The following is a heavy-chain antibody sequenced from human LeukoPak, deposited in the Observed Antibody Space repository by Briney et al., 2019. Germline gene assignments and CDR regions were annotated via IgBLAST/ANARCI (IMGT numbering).Heavy chain of an antibody. CDR2: IYYSGST. CDR1: GGSISSSSYY. J-gene: IGHJ5*02. D-gene: IGHD1-1*01. Sequence: PSETLSLTCTVSGGSISSSSYYWGWIRQPPGKGLEWIGSIYYSGSTYYNPSLKSRVTISVATSKNEFSLKLTSVTAADTAVYYCAGFFIVDINWKSVIGWFDPWGQGTLVTVSS. CDR3: AGFFIVDINWKSVIGWFDP. V-gene: IGHV4-39*07.